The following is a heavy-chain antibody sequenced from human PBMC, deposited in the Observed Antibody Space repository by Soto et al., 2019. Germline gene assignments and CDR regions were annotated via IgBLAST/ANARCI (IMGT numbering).Heavy chain of an antibody. Sequence: SETLSLTCTVSGGSISSSSYYRGWIRQPPGKGLEWIGSIYYSGSTYYNPSLKSRVTISVDTSKNHFSLKLISLTAADTAVYYCARLSGNFWSGYYDYWGQGTLVTVSS. J-gene: IGHJ4*02. CDR1: GGSISSSSYY. D-gene: IGHD3-3*01. CDR2: IYYSGST. CDR3: ARLSGNFWSGYYDY. V-gene: IGHV4-39*01.